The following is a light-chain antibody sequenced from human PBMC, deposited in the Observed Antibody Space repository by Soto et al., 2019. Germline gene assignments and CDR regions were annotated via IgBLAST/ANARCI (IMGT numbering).Light chain of an antibody. CDR3: QQRTNWSYT. V-gene: IGKV3D-20*02. CDR1: QSVSSSD. Sequence: EIVLTQSPGTLSLSPGERATLSCRASQSVSSSDLAWYQQKPGQAPRLLIYDASNRATGIPARFSGTGSGTDFTLTISSLEPEDFAVYYCQQRTNWSYTFGQGTKVDIK. CDR2: DAS. J-gene: IGKJ2*01.